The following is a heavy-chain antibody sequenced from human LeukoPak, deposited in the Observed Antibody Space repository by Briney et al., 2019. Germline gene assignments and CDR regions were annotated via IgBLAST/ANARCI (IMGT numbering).Heavy chain of an antibody. CDR2: IYYSGST. D-gene: IGHD3-22*01. J-gene: IGHJ1*01. Sequence: PSQTLSLTCTVSGGSISSGDYYWSWIRQPPGKGLEWIGYIYYSGSTYYNPSLKSRVTISVDTSKNQFSLKLSSVTAADTAVYYCARSVPGLPYLAWNYYDSSGYLLPALWGQGTLVTVSS. CDR1: GGSISSGDYY. V-gene: IGHV4-30-4*08. CDR3: ARSVPGLPYLAWNYYDSSGYLLPAL.